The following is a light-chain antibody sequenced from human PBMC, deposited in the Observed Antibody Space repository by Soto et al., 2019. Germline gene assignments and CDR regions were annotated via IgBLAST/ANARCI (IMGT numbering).Light chain of an antibody. J-gene: IGKJ4*01. CDR2: GAS. Sequence: EIVLTQSPGTLSLSPGERATLSCRASQSVSTSYLAWYQHKPGQAPRLLIYGASNRATGIPARFSGSGSGTDFTLTISRLEPEDFAVYYCQQYHSSPLTFGGGTKVEIK. CDR1: QSVSTSY. V-gene: IGKV3-20*01. CDR3: QQYHSSPLT.